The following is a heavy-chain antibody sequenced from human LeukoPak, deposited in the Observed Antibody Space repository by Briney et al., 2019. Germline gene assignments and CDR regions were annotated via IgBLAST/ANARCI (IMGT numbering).Heavy chain of an antibody. D-gene: IGHD5-12*01. Sequence: GGSLRLSCAASGFSFGTYWMSWVRQASGKGLEWVANIKQDGSEKYYVDSVKGRFTISRDNAKKSLYLQMNSLRAEDTAVYYCARDQRYSGYFDYWGQGTLVTVSS. CDR2: IKQDGSEK. CDR3: ARDQRYSGYFDY. CDR1: GFSFGTYW. J-gene: IGHJ4*02. V-gene: IGHV3-7*01.